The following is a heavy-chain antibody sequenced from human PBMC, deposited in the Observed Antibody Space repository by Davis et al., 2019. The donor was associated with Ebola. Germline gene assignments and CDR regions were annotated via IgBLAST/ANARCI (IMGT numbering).Heavy chain of an antibody. CDR1: GFTFSNYP. Sequence: GALRLSCGVFGFTFSNYPMSWIRQALGKGLEWVSYISGSSTYTNYADSVKGRFAISRDNAKNSLYLQMNSLKTEDTAVYYCLPSSVDTDMSRLEYWGQGTLVTVSS. V-gene: IGHV3-11*03. J-gene: IGHJ4*02. CDR3: LPSSVDTDMSRLEY. CDR2: ISGSSTYT. D-gene: IGHD5-18*01.